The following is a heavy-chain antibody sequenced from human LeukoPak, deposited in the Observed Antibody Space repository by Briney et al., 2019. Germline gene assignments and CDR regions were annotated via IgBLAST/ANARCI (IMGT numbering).Heavy chain of an antibody. CDR1: GFTFSSYA. CDR3: AKLVLLWFGGSLGYMDV. D-gene: IGHD3-10*01. J-gene: IGHJ6*03. Sequence: PGGSLRLSCAASGFTFSSYAMHWVRQAPGKGLEWVAVISYDGSNKYYADSVKGRFTISRDNSKNTLYLQMNSLRAEDTAVYYCAKLVLLWFGGSLGYMDVWGKGTTVTISS. V-gene: IGHV3-30*04. CDR2: ISYDGSNK.